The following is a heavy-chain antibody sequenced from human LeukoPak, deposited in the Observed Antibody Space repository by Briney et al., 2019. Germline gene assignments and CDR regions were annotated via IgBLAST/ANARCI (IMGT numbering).Heavy chain of an antibody. CDR3: ARGIAVAGYYYYMDV. Sequence: GGSLRLSCAASGFTFSSYSMNWVRQAPGKGLEWVSSISSSSSYIYYADSVKGRFTISRDSAKNSLYLQMNSLRAEDTAVYYCARGIAVAGYYYYMDVWGKGTTVTVSS. V-gene: IGHV3-21*01. D-gene: IGHD6-19*01. CDR1: GFTFSSYS. J-gene: IGHJ6*03. CDR2: ISSSSSYI.